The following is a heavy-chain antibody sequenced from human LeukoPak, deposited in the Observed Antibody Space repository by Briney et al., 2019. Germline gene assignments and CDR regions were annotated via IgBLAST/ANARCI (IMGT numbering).Heavy chain of an antibody. CDR3: ARAGGYYST. D-gene: IGHD3-3*01. CDR2: INHSGST. CDR1: GGSFSGYY. J-gene: IGHJ4*02. Sequence: PSETLSLTCAVYGGSFSGYYWSWIRQPPGKGLEWIGEINHSGSTNYNPPLKSRVTISVDTSKNQFSLKLGSVTAADTAAYYCARAGGYYSTWGQGTLVTVSS. V-gene: IGHV4-34*01.